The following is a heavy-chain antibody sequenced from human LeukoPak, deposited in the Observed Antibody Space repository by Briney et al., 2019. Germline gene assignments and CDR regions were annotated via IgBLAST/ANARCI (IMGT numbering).Heavy chain of an antibody. Sequence: SETLSLTCTVSGGSISSYYWSWIRQPPGKGLEWIGYIYYSGSTNYNPSLKSRVTISVDTSKNQFSLKLSSVTAADTAVYYCAAGYGDFDYWGQGTLVTVSS. CDR3: AAGYGDFDY. V-gene: IGHV4-59*08. J-gene: IGHJ4*02. CDR1: GGSISSYY. CDR2: IYYSGST. D-gene: IGHD4-17*01.